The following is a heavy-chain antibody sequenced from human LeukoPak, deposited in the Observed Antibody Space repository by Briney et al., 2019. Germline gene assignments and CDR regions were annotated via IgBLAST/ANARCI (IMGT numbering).Heavy chain of an antibody. CDR3: ARGRFRWELEIRDFDY. V-gene: IGHV1-8*01. CDR1: GYTFTSYD. CDR2: MNPNSGNT. Sequence: GASVKVSCKASGYTFTSYDISWVRQATGQGLEWMGWMNPNSGNTGYAQKFQGRITMTRDTSISTAYMELSSLRSEDTAVYYCARGRFRWELEIRDFDYWGQGTLVTVSS. J-gene: IGHJ4*02. D-gene: IGHD1-26*01.